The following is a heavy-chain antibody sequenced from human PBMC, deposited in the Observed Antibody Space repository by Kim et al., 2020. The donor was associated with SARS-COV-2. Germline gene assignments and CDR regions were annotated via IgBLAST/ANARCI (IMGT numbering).Heavy chain of an antibody. D-gene: IGHD1-26*01. V-gene: IGHV1-69*13. CDR3: ARDGSGSYYSNYGMDV. J-gene: IGHJ6*02. CDR1: GGTFSSYA. CDR2: IIPIFGTA. Sequence: SVKVSCKASGGTFSSYAISWVRQAPGQGLEWMGGIIPIFGTANYAQKFQGRVTITADESTSTAYMELSSLRSEDTAVYYCARDGSGSYYSNYGMDVWGQGTTVTVSS.